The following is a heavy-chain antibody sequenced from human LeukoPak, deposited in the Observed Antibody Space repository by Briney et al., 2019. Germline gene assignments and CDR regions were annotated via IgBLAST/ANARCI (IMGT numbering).Heavy chain of an antibody. J-gene: IGHJ3*02. D-gene: IGHD3-22*01. CDR2: ISYDGSNK. Sequence: PGRSLRLSCAASGFTFSSYGMHWVRQAPGKGLEWVAVISYDGSNKYYADSVKGRFTISRDNSKNTLYLQMNSLRAEDTAVYYCAKDLSSGKYYYDSSGYAFDIWGQGTMVTVSS. V-gene: IGHV3-30*18. CDR1: GFTFSSYG. CDR3: AKDLSSGKYYYDSSGYAFDI.